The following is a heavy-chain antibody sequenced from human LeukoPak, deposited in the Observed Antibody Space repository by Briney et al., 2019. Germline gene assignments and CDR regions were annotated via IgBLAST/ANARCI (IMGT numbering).Heavy chain of an antibody. D-gene: IGHD1-14*01. J-gene: IGHJ3*02. CDR1: GFTFSSYE. Sequence: GGSLRLSCAASGFTFSSYEMNWVRQAPGKGLEWVSYISSSGSTIYYADSVKGRFTISRDNSKNTLYLQMNSLRAEDTAVYYCARPVTGAFDIWGQGTMVTVSS. CDR2: ISSSGSTI. CDR3: ARPVTGAFDI. V-gene: IGHV3-48*03.